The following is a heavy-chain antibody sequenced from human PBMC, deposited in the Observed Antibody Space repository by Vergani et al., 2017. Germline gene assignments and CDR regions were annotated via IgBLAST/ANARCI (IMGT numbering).Heavy chain of an antibody. Sequence: QVQLQESGPGLVKPSETLALTCTVSGGSITSYYWSWIRQPPGKGLEWIGNIYYSGSTNYDPSLKSRVTISVDTSKNHFSMKLTSVTAADTAVYYCARSPTVTTWGDAFDIWGQGTMVTVSS. D-gene: IGHD4-17*01. V-gene: IGHV4-59*01. J-gene: IGHJ3*02. CDR1: GGSITSYY. CDR3: ARSPTVTTWGDAFDI. CDR2: IYYSGST.